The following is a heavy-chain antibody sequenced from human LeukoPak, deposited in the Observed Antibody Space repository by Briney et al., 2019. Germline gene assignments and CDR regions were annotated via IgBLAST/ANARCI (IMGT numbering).Heavy chain of an antibody. V-gene: IGHV4-39*07. J-gene: IGHJ4*02. CDR2: IYYSGST. CDR1: GGSISSSSYY. Sequence: PSDTLSLTCTVSGGSISSSSYYWGWIRQPPGKGLEWIGSIYYSGSTYYNPSLKSRVTISVDTSKNQFSLKLSSVTAADTAVYYCARDGSPHFDYWGQGTLVTVSS. D-gene: IGHD1-26*01. CDR3: ARDGSPHFDY.